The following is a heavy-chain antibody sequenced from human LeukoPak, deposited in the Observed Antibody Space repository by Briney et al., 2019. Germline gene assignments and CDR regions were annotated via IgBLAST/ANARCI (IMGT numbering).Heavy chain of an antibody. Sequence: GASVKVSRKASGYTFTSYDINWVRQATGQGLEWMGWMNPNSGNTGYAQKFQGRVTMTRNTSISTAYMELSSLRSEDTAVYYCVRAYSSSWYTYWGQGTLVTVSS. V-gene: IGHV1-8*01. CDR1: GYTFTSYD. D-gene: IGHD6-13*01. CDR3: VRAYSSSWYTY. CDR2: MNPNSGNT. J-gene: IGHJ4*02.